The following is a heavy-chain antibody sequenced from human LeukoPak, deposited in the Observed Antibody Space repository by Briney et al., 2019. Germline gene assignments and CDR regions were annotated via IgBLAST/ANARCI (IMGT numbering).Heavy chain of an antibody. CDR3: AKGGSNAPLDI. V-gene: IGHV3-23*01. CDR2: ISTSGGDA. J-gene: IGHJ4*02. CDR1: GFTFSDSA. Sequence: GGSLRLSCTASGFTFSDSAMTWVSQAPGKGLEWLSAISTSGGDAIYADSVKDRFTISRGNSKNTLYLQMDGLRAEDTAIYYCAKGGSNAPLDIWGQGTLVTVSS. D-gene: IGHD3-16*01.